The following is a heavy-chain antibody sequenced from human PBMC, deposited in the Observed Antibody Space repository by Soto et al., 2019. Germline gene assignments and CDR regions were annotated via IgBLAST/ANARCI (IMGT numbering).Heavy chain of an antibody. J-gene: IGHJ4*02. CDR1: GYTFTNYG. CDR3: ARGPAGGLRGGVSY. Sequence: QVQLVQSGGEVKKPGASVKVSCKTSGYTFTNYGITWVRQAPGQGLKWMGWISAYNGDTNYAQKFQGRVIKTTDTSTTTAYMELRSLRSDDTAVYYCARGPAGGLRGGVSYWGQGTLVTVSS. CDR2: ISAYNGDT. V-gene: IGHV1-18*04. D-gene: IGHD2-15*01.